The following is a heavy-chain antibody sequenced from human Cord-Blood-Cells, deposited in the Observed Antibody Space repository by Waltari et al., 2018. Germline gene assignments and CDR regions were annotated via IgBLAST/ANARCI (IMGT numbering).Heavy chain of an antibody. CDR3: ARDAPPMGDSSGYPDY. Sequence: EGQLVESAGGLIHPGGCLSLACPGRAFTFSAKHMSGARRDTGKGLEWVSVIYSGGSTYYADSVKGRFTISRDNSKNTLYLQMNSLRAEDTAVYYCARDAPPMGDSSGYPDYWGQGTLVTVSS. CDR2: IYSGGST. J-gene: IGHJ4*02. V-gene: IGHV3-53*01. D-gene: IGHD3-22*01. CDR1: AFTFSAKH.